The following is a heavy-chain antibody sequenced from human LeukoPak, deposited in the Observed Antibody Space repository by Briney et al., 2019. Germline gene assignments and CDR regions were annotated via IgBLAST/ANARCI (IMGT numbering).Heavy chain of an antibody. CDR3: ASDYYDSSGYFTTNDY. D-gene: IGHD3-22*01. Sequence: GGSLRLSCAASGFTFSSYSMNWVRQAPGKGLEWVSSISSSSSYIYYADSVKGRFTISRNNAKNSLYLQMNSLRAEDTAVYYCASDYYDSSGYFTTNDYWGQGTLVTVSS. CDR1: GFTFSSYS. J-gene: IGHJ4*02. V-gene: IGHV3-21*01. CDR2: ISSSSSYI.